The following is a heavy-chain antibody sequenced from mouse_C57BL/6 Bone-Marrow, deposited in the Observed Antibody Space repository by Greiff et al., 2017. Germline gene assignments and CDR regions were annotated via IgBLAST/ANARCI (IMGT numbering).Heavy chain of an antibody. CDR3: AREGAQAPYYLDY. CDR1: GYTFTSYW. CDR2: IDPSDSYT. Sequence: QVQLQQSGAELVMPGASVKLSCKASGYTFTSYWMHWVKQRPGQGLEWIGEIDPSDSYTNYNQKFKGKSTLTVDKSSSTAYMQLSSLTSEDSAVYYCAREGAQAPYYLDYWGQGTTLTVSS. J-gene: IGHJ2*01. D-gene: IGHD3-2*02. V-gene: IGHV1-69*01.